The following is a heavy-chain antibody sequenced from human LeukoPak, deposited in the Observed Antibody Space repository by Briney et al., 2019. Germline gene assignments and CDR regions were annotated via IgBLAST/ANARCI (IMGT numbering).Heavy chain of an antibody. CDR1: GGSMSSYY. J-gene: IGHJ3*01. CDR3: AREGSDISLDV. D-gene: IGHD3-3*02. CDR2: IFYSGST. V-gene: IGHV4-59*01. Sequence: PSETLSLTCTVSGGSMSSYYWSWIRQPPGKGLEWIGYIFYSGSTNYNPSLKSRVTISVDTSKNQFSLRLNSVTAADTAVYYCAREGSDISLDVWGQGTMVTVSS.